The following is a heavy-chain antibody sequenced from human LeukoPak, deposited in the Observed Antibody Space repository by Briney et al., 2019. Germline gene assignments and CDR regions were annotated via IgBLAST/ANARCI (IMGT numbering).Heavy chain of an antibody. CDR3: ARDILRSQNLHFDY. CDR1: GFTFSSYA. V-gene: IGHV3-30-3*01. CDR2: ISYDGSNK. Sequence: GGSLRLSCAASGFTFSSYAMHWVRQAPGKGLEWVAVISYDGSNKYYADSVKGRFTISRDNSKNTLYLQMNSLRAEDTAVYYCARDILRSQNLHFDYWGQGTLVTVSS. J-gene: IGHJ4*02.